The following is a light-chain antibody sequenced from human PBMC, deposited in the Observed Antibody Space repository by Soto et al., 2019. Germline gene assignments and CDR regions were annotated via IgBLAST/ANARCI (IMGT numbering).Light chain of an antibody. CDR2: EVF. V-gene: IGLV2-14*01. CDR1: NSDVGGYDY. Sequence: QSALTQPASVSGSPGQSITIPCTGTNSDVGGYDYVSWYQHHPGKAPKLMIYEVFNRPSGVSSRFSGSKSGNTASLTISGLQAEDEADYYCSSYTTTNTLYVFGTGTKLTVL. CDR3: SSYTTTNTLYV. J-gene: IGLJ1*01.